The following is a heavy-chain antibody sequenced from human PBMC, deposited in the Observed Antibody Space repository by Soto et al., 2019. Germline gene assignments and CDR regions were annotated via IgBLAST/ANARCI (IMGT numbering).Heavy chain of an antibody. Sequence: QVHLVQSGTEMKNTGATVTVSCQASGYTFTSYGITWVRQAPGQGLEWMGWISADEGNRKYAEKVQGRVPKPRDTSKRTDYMELGSVRAADPAMYYTARERPAHYAYLLGIYRDPLDYWGQGTVVTVSA. J-gene: IGHJ4*02. CDR3: ARERPAHYAYLLGIYRDPLDY. V-gene: IGHV1-18*01. D-gene: IGHD3-16*02. CDR1: GYTFTSYG. CDR2: ISADEGNR.